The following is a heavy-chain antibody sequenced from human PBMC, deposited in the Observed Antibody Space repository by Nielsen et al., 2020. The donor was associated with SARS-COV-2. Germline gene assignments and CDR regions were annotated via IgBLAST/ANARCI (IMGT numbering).Heavy chain of an antibody. J-gene: IGHJ3*02. D-gene: IGHD5-18*01. CDR3: AREIYSYGPEGAFDI. Sequence: SVKVSCKASGGTFGSYAISWVRQAPGQGLEWMGGIIPIFGTANYAQKFQGRVTITADKSTSTAYMELSSLRSEDTAVYYCAREIYSYGPEGAFDIWGQGTMVTVSS. CDR2: IIPIFGTA. V-gene: IGHV1-69*06. CDR1: GGTFGSYA.